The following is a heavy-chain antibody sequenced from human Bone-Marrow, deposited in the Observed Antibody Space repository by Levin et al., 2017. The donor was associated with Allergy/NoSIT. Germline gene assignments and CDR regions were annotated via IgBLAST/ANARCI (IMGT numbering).Heavy chain of an antibody. D-gene: IGHD1-26*01. CDR1: GGSISSYY. CDR2: IYTSGST. Sequence: SCTVSGGSISSYYWSWIRQPAGKGLEWIGRIYTSGSTNYNPSLKSRVTMSVDTSKNQFSLKLSSVTAADTAVYYCARVGEMNWFDPWGQGTLVTVSS. V-gene: IGHV4-4*07. J-gene: IGHJ5*02. CDR3: ARVGEMNWFDP.